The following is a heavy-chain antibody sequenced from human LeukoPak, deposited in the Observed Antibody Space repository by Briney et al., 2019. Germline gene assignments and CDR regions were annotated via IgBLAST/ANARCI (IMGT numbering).Heavy chain of an antibody. D-gene: IGHD5/OR15-5a*01. Sequence: ASVKVSCKASGYTFTDYHMHWVRQAPGQGLEWMGRINANSDGTNYAQKFQGGVTMTRDTSISKAYMELSRLRSDDTAVYYCAREGGSVSFVYWGQGTLVTVSS. CDR1: GYTFTDYH. CDR2: INANSDGT. CDR3: AREGGSVSFVY. V-gene: IGHV1-2*06. J-gene: IGHJ4*02.